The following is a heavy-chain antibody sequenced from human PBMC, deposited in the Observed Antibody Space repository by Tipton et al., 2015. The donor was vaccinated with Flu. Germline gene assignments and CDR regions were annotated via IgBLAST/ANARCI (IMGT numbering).Heavy chain of an antibody. CDR2: INPNSGGT. V-gene: IGHV1-2*04. CDR1: GYTFTGYY. D-gene: IGHD3-10*01. J-gene: IGHJ3*02. Sequence: QVQLVQSGAEVKKPGASVKVSCKASGYTFTGYYMHWVRQAPGQGLEWMGWINPNSGGTNYAQKFQGWVTMTRDTSISTAYMELSRLRSDDTAVYYCARGGVLRGSGDAFDIWGQGTMVTVSS. CDR3: ARGGVLRGSGDAFDI.